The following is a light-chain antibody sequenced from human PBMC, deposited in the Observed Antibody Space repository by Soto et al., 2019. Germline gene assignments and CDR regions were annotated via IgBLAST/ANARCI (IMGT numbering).Light chain of an antibody. CDR3: QSHDTSLSAWV. J-gene: IGLJ3*02. CDR2: GDN. CDR1: SSNIGAGYD. V-gene: IGLV1-40*01. Sequence: QSVLTQPPSVSGAPGQRVTISCTGSSSNIGAGYDVHWYQQLPGTAPKLLISGDNNRPSGVPDRFSGSKSVTSASLAITGLQAEDEAAYYCQSHDTSLSAWVFGGGTKLTVL.